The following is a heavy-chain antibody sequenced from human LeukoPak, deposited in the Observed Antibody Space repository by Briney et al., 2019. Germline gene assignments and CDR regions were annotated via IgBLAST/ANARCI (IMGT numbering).Heavy chain of an antibody. CDR2: ISGSGGST. CDR1: GFTFSSYA. J-gene: IGHJ4*02. Sequence: GGSLRLSCAASGFTFSSYAMSWVRQAPGKGLEWVSAISGSGGSTYYADSVKGRFTISRDNSKNTLYLQMNSLRAEDTAVYYCARDHYYDSSGYYYGWGQGTLVTVSS. V-gene: IGHV3-23*01. CDR3: ARDHYYDSSGYYYG. D-gene: IGHD3-22*01.